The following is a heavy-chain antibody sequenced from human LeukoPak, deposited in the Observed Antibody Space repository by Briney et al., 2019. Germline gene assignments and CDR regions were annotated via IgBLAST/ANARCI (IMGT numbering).Heavy chain of an antibody. Sequence: GGSLRLSCAASGFTFSSYWMSWVRQAPWKGLQWVANIKEDGSERYYVDSVKGRFTISRDNAKNSLYLQMNSLRAEDTAVYYCARTGRLQYGDYVAFDYWGQGTLVTVSS. D-gene: IGHD4-17*01. V-gene: IGHV3-7*03. CDR1: GFTFSSYW. CDR2: IKEDGSER. CDR3: ARTGRLQYGDYVAFDY. J-gene: IGHJ4*02.